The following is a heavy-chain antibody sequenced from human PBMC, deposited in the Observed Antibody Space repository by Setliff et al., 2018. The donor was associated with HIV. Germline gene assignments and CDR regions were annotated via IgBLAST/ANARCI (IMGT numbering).Heavy chain of an antibody. V-gene: IGHV4-61*01. CDR1: GGSVSTGNYY. CDR3: AKLTPFDY. Sequence: SETLSLTCTVSGGSVSTGNYYWNWIRLPPGKGLEWIGYIFYSGSTNYNPSLKSRVTISLDTSKNQFSLKLSSVTAADTAVYYCAKLTPFDYWGQGTLVTVSS. D-gene: IGHD7-27*01. CDR2: IFYSGST. J-gene: IGHJ4*02.